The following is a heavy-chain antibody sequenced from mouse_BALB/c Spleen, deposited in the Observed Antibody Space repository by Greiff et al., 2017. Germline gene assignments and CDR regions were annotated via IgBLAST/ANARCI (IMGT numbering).Heavy chain of an antibody. Sequence: QVQLQQPGAELVKPGASVKMSCKASGYTFTSYNMHWVKQTPGQGLEWIGAIYPGNGDTSYNQKFKGKATLTADKSSSTAYMQLSSLTAEDSAVYYCARQLGYWGQGTTLTVSS. D-gene: IGHD3-1*01. CDR1: GYTFTSYN. CDR3: ARQLGY. CDR2: IYPGNGDT. J-gene: IGHJ2*01. V-gene: IGHV1-12*01.